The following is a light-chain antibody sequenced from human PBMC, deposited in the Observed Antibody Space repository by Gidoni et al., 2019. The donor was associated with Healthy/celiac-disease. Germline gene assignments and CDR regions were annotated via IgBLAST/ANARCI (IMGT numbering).Light chain of an antibody. CDR2: GAS. CDR1: QSVSSSY. CDR3: QQYGSSPLYT. V-gene: IGKV3-20*01. Sequence: EIVLTQSPGPLSLSPGERATLSCRASQSVSSSYLAWYQQKPGQAPRLLIYGASSRATGIPDRFSGSGSVTDFTLTISRLEPEDFAVYYCQQYGSSPLYTFGQGTQLEIK. J-gene: IGKJ2*01.